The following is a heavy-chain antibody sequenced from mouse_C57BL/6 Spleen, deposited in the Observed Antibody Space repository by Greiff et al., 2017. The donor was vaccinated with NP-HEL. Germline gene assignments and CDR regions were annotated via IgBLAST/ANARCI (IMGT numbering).Heavy chain of an antibody. CDR1: GYTFTSYG. CDR2: IYPRSGNT. V-gene: IGHV1-81*01. CDR3: ARRDTTVVDAMDY. Sequence: VQLQESGAELARPGASVKLSCKASGYTFTSYGISWVKQRTGQGLEWIGEIYPRSGNTYYNEKFKGKATLTADKSSSTAYMELRSLTSEDSAVYFCARRDTTVVDAMDYWGQGTSVTVSS. D-gene: IGHD1-1*01. J-gene: IGHJ4*01.